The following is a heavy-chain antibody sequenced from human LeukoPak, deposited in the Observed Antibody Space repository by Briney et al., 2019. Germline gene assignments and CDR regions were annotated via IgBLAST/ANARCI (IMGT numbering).Heavy chain of an antibody. V-gene: IGHV3-53*01. Sequence: PGGSLRLSCAASGFTVSSNYMSRVRQAPGKGLEWVSLIYSGGATYYADSVKGRFTISRDNSENTLSLQMNSLRAEDTAIYYCVRERTGRGAFDIWGQGTMVTVSS. CDR3: VRERTGRGAFDI. J-gene: IGHJ3*02. CDR2: IYSGGAT. D-gene: IGHD3/OR15-3a*01. CDR1: GFTVSSNY.